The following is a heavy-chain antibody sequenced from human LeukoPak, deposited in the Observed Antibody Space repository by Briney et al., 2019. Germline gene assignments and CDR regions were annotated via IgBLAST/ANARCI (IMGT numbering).Heavy chain of an antibody. D-gene: IGHD6-13*01. CDR1: GFTFSSYS. Sequence: NSGGSLRLSCAASGFTFSSYSMNWVRQAPGKGLEWVSSISSSSSYIYYADSVKGRFTISRDNAKNSLYLQMNSLRAEDTAVYYCARDGSAAGYSSRGDYSYMDVWGKGTTVTISS. CDR2: ISSSSSYI. V-gene: IGHV3-21*01. CDR3: ARDGSAAGYSSRGDYSYMDV. J-gene: IGHJ6*03.